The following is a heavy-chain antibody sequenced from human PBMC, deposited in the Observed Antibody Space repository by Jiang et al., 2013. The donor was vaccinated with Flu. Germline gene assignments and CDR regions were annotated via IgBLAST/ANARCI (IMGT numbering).Heavy chain of an antibody. V-gene: IGHV5-51*01. D-gene: IGHD3-22*01. CDR3: ARPNYYDSSGSRNAFDI. J-gene: IGHJ3*02. CDR2: IYPGDSDT. Sequence: IYPGDSDTRYSPSFQGQVTISADKSISTAYLQWSSLKASDTAMYYCARPNYYDSSGSRNAFDIWGQGTMVTVSS.